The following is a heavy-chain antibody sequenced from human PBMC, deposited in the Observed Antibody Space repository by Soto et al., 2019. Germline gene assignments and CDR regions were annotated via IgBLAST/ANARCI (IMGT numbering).Heavy chain of an antibody. CDR1: GDSLSSNSAA. J-gene: IGHJ6*02. Sequence: SETLSLTCAISGDSLSSNSAAWNWIRQSPSRGLEWLGRTYFMSKWYNDYAVSVRSRMTINPDTSKNQFSLQLNSVTPEDTAVYFCERGLIRARDSGGDYFYFYGMDVWDQGTTVTV. V-gene: IGHV6-1*01. CDR2: TYFMSKWYN. CDR3: ERGLIRARDSGGDYFYFYGMDV. D-gene: IGHD3-10*01.